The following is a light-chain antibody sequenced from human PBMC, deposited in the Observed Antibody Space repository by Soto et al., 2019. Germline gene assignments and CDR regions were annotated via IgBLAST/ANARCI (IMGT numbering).Light chain of an antibody. J-gene: IGKJ2*01. CDR1: QRINKY. V-gene: IGKV1-39*01. Sequence: DIQMTQSPSSLSASVGDSVTIPCRASQRINKYLNWYQQRSGRAPRLLIHTASSLHSGVPSRFSGSGSGSDFTLTISSLQPEDFATYFCQQSFSTPYTFGPGDQVGDQ. CDR2: TAS. CDR3: QQSFSTPYT.